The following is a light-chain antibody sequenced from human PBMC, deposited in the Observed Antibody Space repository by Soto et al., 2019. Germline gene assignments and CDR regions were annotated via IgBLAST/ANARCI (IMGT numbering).Light chain of an antibody. CDR3: QQTYSTPYT. V-gene: IGKV1-39*01. CDR1: QTITNY. Sequence: DIQMTQSPSSLSASVGDRVTITCRASQTITNYLNWYQQRPGRAPKLLIYATSTLQSRVPSRFSDSGSGTDFTLNISRLQPEESSTYHGQQTYSTPYTCGQRTKLEIK. J-gene: IGKJ2*01. CDR2: ATS.